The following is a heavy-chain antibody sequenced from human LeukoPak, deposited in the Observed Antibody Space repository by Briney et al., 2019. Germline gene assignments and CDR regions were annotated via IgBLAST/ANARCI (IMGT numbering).Heavy chain of an antibody. V-gene: IGHV3-33*01. CDR3: ARDMQWLEAWDYYYGMDV. D-gene: IGHD6-19*01. CDR1: GFTFSSYG. CDR2: IWYDGSNK. Sequence: GRSLRLSCAASGFTFSSYGMHWVRQAPGKGLEWVAVIWYDGSNKYYADSVKGRFTISRDNSKNTLYLQMNSLRAEDTAVYYCARDMQWLEAWDYYYGMDVWGQGTTVTVSS. J-gene: IGHJ6*02.